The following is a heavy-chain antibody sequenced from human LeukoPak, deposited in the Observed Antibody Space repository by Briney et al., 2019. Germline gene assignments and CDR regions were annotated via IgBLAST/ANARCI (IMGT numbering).Heavy chain of an antibody. Sequence: GSLRLSCAASGFTVSSNYMSWVRQAPGKGLEWVSVIYSGGSTYYADSVKGRFTISRDNSKNTLYLQMNSLRAEDTAVYYCAKESTMIGPDAFDIWGQGTMVTVSS. D-gene: IGHD3-22*01. J-gene: IGHJ3*02. CDR1: GFTVSSNY. V-gene: IGHV3-66*01. CDR3: AKESTMIGPDAFDI. CDR2: IYSGGST.